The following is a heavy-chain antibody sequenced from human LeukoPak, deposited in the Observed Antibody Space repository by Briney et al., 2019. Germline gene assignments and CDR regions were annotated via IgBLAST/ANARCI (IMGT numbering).Heavy chain of an antibody. CDR1: GFTFSSFD. Sequence: PGGSLRLSCAASGFTFSSFDMNWVRQAPGKGLEWVSSISTSSRYIYYRDSVKGRFTTSRDDAKNSLYLQMNSLRVEDTAVYYCARADCSGSTCYLRRSWFDPWGQGTLVTVSS. J-gene: IGHJ5*02. D-gene: IGHD2-2*01. CDR2: ISTSSRYI. V-gene: IGHV3-21*01. CDR3: ARADCSGSTCYLRRSWFDP.